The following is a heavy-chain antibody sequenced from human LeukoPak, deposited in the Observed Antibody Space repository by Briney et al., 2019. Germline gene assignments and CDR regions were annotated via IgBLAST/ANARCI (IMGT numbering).Heavy chain of an antibody. CDR2: IYTSGST. CDR3: ARDGMVRGVIN. V-gene: IGHV4-61*02. CDR1: GGSISSGSYY. Sequence: KTSQTLSLTCTVSGGSISSGSYYWSWIRQPAGKGLEWIGRIYTSGSTNYNPSLKSRVTISVDTSKNQFSLKLSSVTAADTAVYYCARDGMVRGVINWGQGTLVTVSS. J-gene: IGHJ4*02. D-gene: IGHD3-10*01.